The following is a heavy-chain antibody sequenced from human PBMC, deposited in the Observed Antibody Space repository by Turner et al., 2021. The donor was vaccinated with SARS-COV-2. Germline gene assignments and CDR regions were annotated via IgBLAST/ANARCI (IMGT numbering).Heavy chain of an antibody. CDR3: ARAIQYYDFWSGYFGAYGMDV. V-gene: IGHV3-48*01. CDR1: GFTFSSYN. CDR2: ISSGSSTI. J-gene: IGHJ6*02. Sequence: EVQLVDSGGGLVQPGGSLRLSCAASGFTFSSYNMNWVRQAPGKGLEWVSYISSGSSTIYYADSGKGRFTISRDNAKNSLYLQMNSLRAEDTAVYYCARAIQYYDFWSGYFGAYGMDVWGQGTTVTVSS. D-gene: IGHD3-3*01.